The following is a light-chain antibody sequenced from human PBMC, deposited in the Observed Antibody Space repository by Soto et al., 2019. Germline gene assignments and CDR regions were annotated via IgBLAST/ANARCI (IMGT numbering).Light chain of an antibody. CDR1: QSVGSY. CDR3: QQRSNWPSLT. Sequence: EIVLIQSPATLSLSPGERATLSCRASQSVGSYLAWYQHKPGQAPRLLISDASNRATGIPARFSGSGSETDFTFTISSLEPEDSAVYYCQQRSNWPSLTFGGGTKVDIK. V-gene: IGKV3-11*01. CDR2: DAS. J-gene: IGKJ4*01.